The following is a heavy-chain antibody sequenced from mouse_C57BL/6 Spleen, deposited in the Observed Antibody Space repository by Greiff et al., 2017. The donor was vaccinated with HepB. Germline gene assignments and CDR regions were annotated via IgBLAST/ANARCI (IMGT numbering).Heavy chain of an antibody. CDR1: GYSITSGYY. CDR2: ISYDGSN. D-gene: IGHD1-1*01. CDR3: AREGYYYGSRGYYFDY. V-gene: IGHV3-6*01. Sequence: EVKLQESGPGLVKPSQSLSLTCSVTGYSITSGYYWNWIRQFPGNKLEWLGYISYDGSNNYNLSLKNRISINRDTSKNHFFLMLNSVTTEDTATYYCAREGYYYGSRGYYFDYWGQGTTLTVSS. J-gene: IGHJ2*01.